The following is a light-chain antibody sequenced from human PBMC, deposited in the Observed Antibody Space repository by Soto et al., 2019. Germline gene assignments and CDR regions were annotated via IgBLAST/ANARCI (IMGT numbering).Light chain of an antibody. CDR3: QQSYSTPRT. CDR1: QSISNY. Sequence: DIQMTQSPSSLSASVGDRVTITCRASQSISNYLNWYQQKPGKAPKLLMFAASSLQSGVPSRFSGGGSGTKFTLTIISLQPEDFSTYYCQQSYSTPRTFGQGTKVEIK. CDR2: AAS. V-gene: IGKV1-39*01. J-gene: IGKJ1*01.